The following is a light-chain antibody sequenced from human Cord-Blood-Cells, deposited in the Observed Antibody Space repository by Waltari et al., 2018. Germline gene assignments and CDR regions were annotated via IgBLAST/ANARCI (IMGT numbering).Light chain of an antibody. CDR3: CSYAGSYTYV. CDR2: DVS. CDR1: SSDVGGYNY. J-gene: IGLJ1*01. V-gene: IGLV2-11*01. Sequence: QSALTQPRSVSGSPGQSVTISCTGTSSDVGGYNYVSWYQQHPGKAPKLMIYDVSKRPSGVPDRCSGSKSCNTASLTSSGLQAEDEADYYCCSYAGSYTYVFGTGTKVTVL.